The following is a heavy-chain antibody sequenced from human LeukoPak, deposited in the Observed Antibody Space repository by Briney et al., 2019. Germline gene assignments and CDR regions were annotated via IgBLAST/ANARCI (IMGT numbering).Heavy chain of an antibody. CDR1: GFTFSSYS. V-gene: IGHV3-21*01. J-gene: IGHJ5*02. CDR3: ARGNEDPVPQWFDP. Sequence: PGGSLRLSCAASGFTFSSYSMNWVRQAPGKELEWVSSISSSSSYIYYADSVKGRFTISRDNAKNSLYLQMNSLRAEDTAVYYCARGNEDPVPQWFDPWGQGTLVTVSS. D-gene: IGHD2-15*01. CDR2: ISSSSSYI.